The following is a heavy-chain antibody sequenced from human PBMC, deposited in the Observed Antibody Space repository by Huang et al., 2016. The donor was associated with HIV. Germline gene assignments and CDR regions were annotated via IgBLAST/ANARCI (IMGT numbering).Heavy chain of an antibody. CDR3: ARTPTPSYFDTWSLSPVEEDFFYCKLDV. CDR1: GASFNSYY. J-gene: IGHJ6*02. D-gene: IGHD3-9*01. CDR2: MQPGAFT. V-gene: IGHV4-34*02. Sequence: QVRLQQWGQGLLKPSETLSLTCAVYGASFNSYYWSWVRQSPGKGLEGSGEMQPGAFTNYIPPVKSLVTMTVDTSKNQLSLKFRAMTAAYAAIYYCARTPTPSYFDTWSLSPVEEDFFYCKLDVWDQGTPVSVSS.